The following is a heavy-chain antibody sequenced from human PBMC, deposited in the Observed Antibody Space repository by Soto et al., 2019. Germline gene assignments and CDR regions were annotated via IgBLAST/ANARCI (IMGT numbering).Heavy chain of an antibody. CDR3: ARSSIAARTFDY. V-gene: IGHV1-46*01. J-gene: IGHJ4*01. CDR1: GYTFTSFY. D-gene: IGHD6-6*01. CDR2: INPSGGST. Sequence: ASGKVCCKASGYTFTSFYMHWVRQAPGQGLEWMGIINPSGGSTSYAQKFQGRVTMTRDTSTSTVYMELSSLRSEDTAVYYCARSSIAARTFDYWGHVTLVPVSS.